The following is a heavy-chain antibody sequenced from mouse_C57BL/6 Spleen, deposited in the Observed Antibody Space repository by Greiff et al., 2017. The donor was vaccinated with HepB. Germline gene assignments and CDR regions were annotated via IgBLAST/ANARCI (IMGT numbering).Heavy chain of an antibody. CDR2: IYPGSGST. D-gene: IGHD3-1*01. CDR3: ARGGYDSDYYAMDY. V-gene: IGHV1-55*01. J-gene: IGHJ4*01. Sequence: VQLQQSGAELVKPGASVKMSCKASGYTFTSYWITWVKQRPGQGLEWIGDIYPGSGSTNYNEKFKSKATLTVDTSSSTAYMQLSSLTSEDSAVYYWARGGYDSDYYAMDYWGQGTSVTVSS. CDR1: GYTFTSYW.